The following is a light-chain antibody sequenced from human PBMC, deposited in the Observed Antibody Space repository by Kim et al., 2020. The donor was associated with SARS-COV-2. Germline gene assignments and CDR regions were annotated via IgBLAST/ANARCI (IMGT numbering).Light chain of an antibody. Sequence: QSVLTQPPSASGTPGQRVTISCSGSSSNIGSNTVSWYQQLPGTAPKLLIYSNNQRPSGVPDRFSGSKSGTSASLAISGLQSEDDADYYCAAWDDSLNGVFGGGTQLTVL. CDR2: SNN. CDR1: SSNIGSNT. V-gene: IGLV1-44*01. J-gene: IGLJ3*02. CDR3: AAWDDSLNGV.